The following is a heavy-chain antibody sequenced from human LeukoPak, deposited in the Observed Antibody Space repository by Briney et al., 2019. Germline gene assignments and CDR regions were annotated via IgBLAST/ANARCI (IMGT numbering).Heavy chain of an antibody. J-gene: IGHJ4*02. Sequence: AGGSLRLSCAASGFTFSSYGMHWVRQAPGKGLEWVAVISYDGSNKYYADSVKGRFTISRDNSKNTLYLQMNSLRAEDTAVYYCARADHVYARGVISIQWLPSGLFDYWGQGTLVTVSS. V-gene: IGHV3-30*03. CDR3: ARADHVYARGVISIQWLPSGLFDY. CDR1: GFTFSSYG. D-gene: IGHD2-21*01. CDR2: ISYDGSNK.